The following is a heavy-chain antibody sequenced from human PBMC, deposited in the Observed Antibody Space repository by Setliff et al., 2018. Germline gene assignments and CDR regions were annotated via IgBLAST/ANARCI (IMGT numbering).Heavy chain of an antibody. J-gene: IGHJ5*02. D-gene: IGHD3-22*01. CDR3: ARAHTWSLPNDNSGYPGWFDP. CDR2: IHHSGKA. V-gene: IGHV4-38-2*01. Sequence: SETLSLTCAVSGFSISSGYYWGWIRQPPGKGLEWIVNIHHSGKAYYNPSLKSRVTMSVDTSKNHVSLKLSSVTAADTAVYYCARAHTWSLPNDNSGYPGWFDPWGQGTLDTVSS. CDR1: GFSISSGYY.